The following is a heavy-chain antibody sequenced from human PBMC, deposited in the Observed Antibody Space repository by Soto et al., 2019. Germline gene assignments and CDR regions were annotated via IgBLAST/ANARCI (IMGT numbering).Heavy chain of an antibody. D-gene: IGHD4-17*01. J-gene: IGHJ4*02. V-gene: IGHV4-4*07. CDR1: GASISGFY. CDR3: ARGEDYGAPLDY. Sequence: SETLSLTCTVSGASISGFYWSWLRKYAGKGLEWIGRIYATGTTDYNPSLKSRVRMSVDTSKKQFSLKLSSVTAADTAVYYCARGEDYGAPLDYWGLGTMVTV. CDR2: IYATGTT.